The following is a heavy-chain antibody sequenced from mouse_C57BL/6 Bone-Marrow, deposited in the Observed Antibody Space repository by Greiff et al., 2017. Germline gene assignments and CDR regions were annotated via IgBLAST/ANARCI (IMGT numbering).Heavy chain of an antibody. Sequence: EVKLMESGGDLVKPGGSLKLSCAASGFTFSSYGMSWVRQTPDKRLEWVATISSGGSYTYYPDSVKGRFTISRDNAKNTLYLQVSSLKSEDTAMYYCARPGSSYYFDYWGQGTTLTVSS. V-gene: IGHV5-6*01. J-gene: IGHJ2*01. D-gene: IGHD1-1*01. CDR3: ARPGSSYYFDY. CDR1: GFTFSSYG. CDR2: ISSGGSYT.